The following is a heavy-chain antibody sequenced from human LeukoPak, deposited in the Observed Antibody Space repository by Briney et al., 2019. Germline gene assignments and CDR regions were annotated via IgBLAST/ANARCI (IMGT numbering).Heavy chain of an antibody. CDR3: ARGGYSCGSSYGMDV. V-gene: IGHV3-48*02. CDR1: GFTFSSYS. CDR2: ISSSSSTI. J-gene: IGHJ6*02. D-gene: IGHD5-18*01. Sequence: GGSLRLSCVASGFTFSSYSMNWVRQAPGKGLEWVSYISSSSSTIYYADSVKGRFTISRDNAKNSLYLQMNSLRDEDTAVYYCARGGYSCGSSYGMDVWGQGTTVTVS.